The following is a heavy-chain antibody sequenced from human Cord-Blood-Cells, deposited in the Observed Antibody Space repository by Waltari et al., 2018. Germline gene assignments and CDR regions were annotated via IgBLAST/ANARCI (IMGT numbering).Heavy chain of an antibody. CDR2: TYYRSKWYN. CDR3: ARDLMARMRRADIAARDAFDI. V-gene: IGHV6-1*01. D-gene: IGHD6-6*01. CDR1: GDSVSSNSAA. J-gene: IGHJ3*02. Sequence: QVQLQQSGPGLVKPSQTLSLTCAISGDSVSSNSAAWNWIRQSPSRGLEWLGRTYYRSKWYNDYAVSVKSRITINPDTSKNQFSLQLNSVTPEDTAVYYCARDLMARMRRADIAARDAFDIWGQGTMVTVSS.